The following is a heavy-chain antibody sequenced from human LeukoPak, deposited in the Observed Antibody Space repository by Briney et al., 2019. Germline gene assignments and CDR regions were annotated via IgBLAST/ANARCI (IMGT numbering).Heavy chain of an antibody. CDR1: GFTSSDYG. V-gene: IGHV3-23*01. Sequence: GGSLRLSCAASGFTSSDYGMSWVRQAPGKGLEWVAAISGSGDGTYYADSVKGRFTISRDNSKNTVYLQMNSLRAEDTAVYYCAKDPPYYYDSSGYGGGAFDIWGQGTMVTVSS. CDR2: ISGSGDGT. CDR3: AKDPPYYYDSSGYGGGAFDI. J-gene: IGHJ3*02. D-gene: IGHD3-22*01.